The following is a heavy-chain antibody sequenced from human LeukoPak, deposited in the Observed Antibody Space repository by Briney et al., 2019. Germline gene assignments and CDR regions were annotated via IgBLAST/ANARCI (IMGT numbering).Heavy chain of an antibody. D-gene: IGHD5-24*01. CDR2: IYSSGST. J-gene: IGHJ5*02. CDR3: ARTGYNYNWFDP. Sequence: PSETLSLTCSVSGGSISSGSYYWSWIRQPAGKGLEWIGRIYSSGSTNYNPSLKSRVTTSVDTSKNQFSLNLSSVTAADTAVYYCARTGYNYNWFDPWGQGTLVTVSS. CDR1: GGSISSGSYY. V-gene: IGHV4-61*02.